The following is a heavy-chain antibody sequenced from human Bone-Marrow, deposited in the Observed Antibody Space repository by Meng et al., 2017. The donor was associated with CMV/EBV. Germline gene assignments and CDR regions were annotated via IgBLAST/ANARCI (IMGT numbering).Heavy chain of an antibody. CDR2: INWNGIST. CDR1: GFTFDDYG. V-gene: IGHV3-20*04. Sequence: GGSLRLSCAASGFTFDDYGMNWVRQVPGKGLEWVSGINWNGISTDYADSMKGRFTTSRDNAKNSLYLQMNSLRAEDTALYYCARDRMSAAISDAFDIWGQGTRVTV. J-gene: IGHJ3*02. CDR3: ARDRMSAAISDAFDI. D-gene: IGHD2-2*02.